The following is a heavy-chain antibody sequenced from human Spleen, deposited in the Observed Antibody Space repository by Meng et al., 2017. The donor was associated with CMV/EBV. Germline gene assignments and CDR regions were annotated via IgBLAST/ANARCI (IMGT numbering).Heavy chain of an antibody. CDR3: ARDGGSGTYYNTLKFFDY. V-gene: IGHV4-39*07. D-gene: IGHD3-10*01. CDR1: GGSISTSNYY. CDR2: ISDSGRT. J-gene: IGHJ4*02. Sequence: GSLRLSCTVSGGSISTSNYYWAWVRQPPGKGLEWIGSISDSGRTYYNPSLKSRVIISGDTSKNHFSLKLSSVTAADTAVYYCARDGGSGTYYNTLKFFDYWGQGTLVTVSS.